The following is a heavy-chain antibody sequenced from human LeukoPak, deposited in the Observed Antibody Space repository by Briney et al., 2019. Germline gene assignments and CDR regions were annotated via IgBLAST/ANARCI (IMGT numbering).Heavy chain of an antibody. J-gene: IGHJ6*02. CDR1: GYTFTSYD. V-gene: IGHV1-8*01. CDR3: ARQGSGWYYCYYYGMDV. CDR2: MNPNSGNT. Sequence: GASVKVSCKASGYTFTSYDINWVRQATGQGLEWMGWMNPNSGNTGYAQKFQGRVTMTRNTSISTAYMELSSLRSEDTAVYYCARQGSGWYYCYYYGMDVWGQGTTVTVSS. D-gene: IGHD6-19*01.